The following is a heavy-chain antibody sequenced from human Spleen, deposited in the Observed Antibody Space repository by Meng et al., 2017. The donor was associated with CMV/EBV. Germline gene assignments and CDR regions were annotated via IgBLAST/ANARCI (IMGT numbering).Heavy chain of an antibody. CDR2: IYPGDFDT. V-gene: IGHV5-51*01. D-gene: IGHD2-15*01. J-gene: IGHJ4*02. CDR1: GYSFKSNW. CDR3: ARHLGYCNGGSCYSEGIFDH. Sequence: GESLKISCQGSGYSFKSNWIAWVRQMPGKGLEWTGIIYPGDFDTRYSPSLEGQVTISVDKTINTAYLQWTSLRASDTAMYYCARHLGYCNGGSCYSEGIFDHWGQGTLVTVSS.